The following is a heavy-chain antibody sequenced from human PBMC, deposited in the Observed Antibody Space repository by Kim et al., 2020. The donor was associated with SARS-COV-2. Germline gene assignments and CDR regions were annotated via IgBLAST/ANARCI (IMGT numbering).Heavy chain of an antibody. CDR2: IIPIFGTA. Sequence: SVKVSCKASGGTFSSYAISWVRQAPGQGLEWMGAIIPIFGTANYAQKFQGRVTITADESTSTAYMELSSLRSEDTAVYYCARVRSKYSSSSVHFQHWGQGTLVTVSS. CDR1: GGTFSSYA. CDR3: ARVRSKYSSSSVHFQH. J-gene: IGHJ1*01. V-gene: IGHV1-69*13. D-gene: IGHD6-6*01.